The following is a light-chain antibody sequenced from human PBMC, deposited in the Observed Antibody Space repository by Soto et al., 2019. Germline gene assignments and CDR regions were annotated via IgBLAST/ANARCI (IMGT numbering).Light chain of an antibody. CDR1: QSVSTY. J-gene: IGKJ5*01. CDR3: QQRINWPPIT. Sequence: EIVLWQFPATLSLSPGERATLSCRASQSVSTYLAWYQQKPGQAPRLLIYNASNRATGIPARFSGSGSGTDFTLTISSLEPEDFAVYYCQQRINWPPITFGQGTRLEN. CDR2: NAS. V-gene: IGKV3-11*01.